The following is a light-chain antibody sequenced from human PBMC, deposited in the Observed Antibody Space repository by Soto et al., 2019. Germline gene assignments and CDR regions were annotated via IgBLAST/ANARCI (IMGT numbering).Light chain of an antibody. CDR2: EGT. Sequence: QSALTQPASVSGSPGQSITISCTGTSSDVGGYNLVSWSQQHPGKAPKLIIYEGTKRPSGVSNRFSGSKSGNTASLTISGLQAEDEADYYCCSYAGSSTWVFGEGTKLTVL. J-gene: IGLJ3*02. V-gene: IGLV2-23*01. CDR3: CSYAGSSTWV. CDR1: SSDVGGYNL.